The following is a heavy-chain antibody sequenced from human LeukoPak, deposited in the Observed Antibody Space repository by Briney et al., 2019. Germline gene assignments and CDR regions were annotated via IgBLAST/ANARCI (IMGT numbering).Heavy chain of an antibody. J-gene: IGHJ4*02. V-gene: IGHV5-51*01. Sequence: GESLKISCKGSGYSFTSYWIGWVRQMPGKGLEWMGIIYPGDSDARYGPSFQGQVTISADKSISTAYLQWSSLKASDTAMYYCARTYYYDSSGSRAYDYWGQGTLVTVSS. D-gene: IGHD3-22*01. CDR3: ARTYYYDSSGSRAYDY. CDR1: GYSFTSYW. CDR2: IYPGDSDA.